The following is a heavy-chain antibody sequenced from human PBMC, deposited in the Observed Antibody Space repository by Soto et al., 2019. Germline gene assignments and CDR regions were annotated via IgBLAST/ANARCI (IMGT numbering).Heavy chain of an antibody. Sequence: GGSLRLSCAASRFSFSTYAMTWVRQAPGKGLEWVSGISGSGETTYYADSVEGRFSISRDNAQNTLYLQMSSLRAEDTAVYYCAKILFSRPLIANDPFYIWGQGTVVPVSS. CDR1: RFSFSTYA. J-gene: IGHJ3*02. CDR2: ISGSGETT. V-gene: IGHV3-23*01. D-gene: IGHD3-22*01. CDR3: AKILFSRPLIANDPFYI.